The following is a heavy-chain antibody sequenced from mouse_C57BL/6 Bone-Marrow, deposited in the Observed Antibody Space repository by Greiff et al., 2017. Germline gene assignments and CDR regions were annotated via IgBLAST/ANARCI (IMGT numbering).Heavy chain of an antibody. J-gene: IGHJ1*03. CDR1: GYTFTSYW. CDR2: IHPNSGST. CDR3: ARGTTVGYWYFDV. Sequence: VQLQQPGAELVKPGASVKLSCKASGYTFTSYWMHWVKQRPGQGLEWIGMIHPNSGSTNYNEKFKSKATLTVDTSSSTAYMQLSSLTSEDSAVYYCARGTTVGYWYFDVWGTGTTVTVSS. V-gene: IGHV1-64*01. D-gene: IGHD1-1*01.